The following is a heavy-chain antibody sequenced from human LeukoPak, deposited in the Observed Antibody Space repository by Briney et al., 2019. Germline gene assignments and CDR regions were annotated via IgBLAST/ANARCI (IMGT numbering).Heavy chain of an antibody. CDR1: GYSFTSYW. D-gene: IGHD3-3*01. J-gene: IGHJ4*02. V-gene: IGHV5-51*01. CDR3: ARRQPDDFWSGYPPYYFDY. Sequence: GESLKISCKGSGYSFTSYWIGWVRQMPGKGLEWMGIIYPGDSDTGYSPSFQGQVTISADKSISTAYLQWSSLKASDTAMYYCARRQPDDFWSGYPPYYFDYWGQGTLVTVSS. CDR2: IYPGDSDT.